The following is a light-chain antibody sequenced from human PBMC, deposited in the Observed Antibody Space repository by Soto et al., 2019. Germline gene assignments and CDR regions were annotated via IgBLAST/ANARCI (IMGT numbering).Light chain of an antibody. CDR3: QQYYTTLS. CDR1: QSVLYNSDNKNY. V-gene: IGKV4-1*01. CDR2: WAS. Sequence: DIVMTQSPDSLAVSLGERATINCKSSQSVLYNSDNKNYLAWYQQKAGQPPKLLIYWASTRNSGVRDRFSGSGSGADFPLTINNLQAEDVAVYYCQQYYTTLSFGGGTKVEIK. J-gene: IGKJ4*01.